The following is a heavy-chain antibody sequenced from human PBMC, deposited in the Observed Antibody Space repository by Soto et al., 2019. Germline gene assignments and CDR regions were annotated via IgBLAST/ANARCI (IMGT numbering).Heavy chain of an antibody. CDR2: IDSNGGT. CDR3: VRQGFGRLHGLVDV. CDR1: DDSSSSYK. V-gene: IGHV4-59*08. Sequence: QVQLQESGPGLVKPSETLSLTCTVSDDSSSSYKWSWIRQPPGRRLEWIGYIDSNGGTSYNPSLQSRVTISIDNSTKQYSLKLSSVTAADTAVYYCVRQGFGRLHGLVDVWGQGTTVTVSS. D-gene: IGHD3-10*01. J-gene: IGHJ6*02.